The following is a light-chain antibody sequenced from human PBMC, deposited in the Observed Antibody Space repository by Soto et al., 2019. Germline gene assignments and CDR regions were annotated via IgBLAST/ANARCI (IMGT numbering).Light chain of an antibody. V-gene: IGLV4-69*01. CDR3: QTWATGIVL. CDR2: LSSDGSH. Sequence: QSVLTQSPSASASLGASVKLTCTLSSGHNSYAIAWHQQRPEKGPRYLMKLSSDGSHTKGDGIPDRFSGSSSGAERYLTISSLQSEDEADYYCQTWATGIVLFGGGTKVTVL. J-gene: IGLJ2*01. CDR1: SGHNSYA.